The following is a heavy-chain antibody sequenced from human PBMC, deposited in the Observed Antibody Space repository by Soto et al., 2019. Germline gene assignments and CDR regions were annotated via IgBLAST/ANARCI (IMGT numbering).Heavy chain of an antibody. D-gene: IGHD2-15*01. V-gene: IGHV3-23*01. CDR3: AKVSLHCSGGSCYLFDY. CDR1: GFTFSSYA. Sequence: GGSLRLSCAASGFTFSSYAMSWVRQAPGKGLEWVSAISGSGGSTSYADSVKGRFTISRDNSKNTLYLQMNSLRAEDTAVYYCAKVSLHCSGGSCYLFDYWGQGTLVTVSS. CDR2: ISGSGGST. J-gene: IGHJ4*02.